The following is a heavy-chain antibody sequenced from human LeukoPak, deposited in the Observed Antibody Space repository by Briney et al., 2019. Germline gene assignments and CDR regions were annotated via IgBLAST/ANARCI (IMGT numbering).Heavy chain of an antibody. J-gene: IGHJ3*02. D-gene: IGHD3-10*01. CDR1: GYTFTSYG. CDR3: ARDSMVTNVNDAFDI. V-gene: IGHV1-18*01. Sequence: ASVKVSCKASGYTFTSYGISWLRQAPGQGLEWMGWISAYNGNTNYVQKLQGRVTMTTDTSTSTAYMELRSLRADDTAVYYCARDSMVTNVNDAFDIWGQGTMVTVSS. CDR2: ISAYNGNT.